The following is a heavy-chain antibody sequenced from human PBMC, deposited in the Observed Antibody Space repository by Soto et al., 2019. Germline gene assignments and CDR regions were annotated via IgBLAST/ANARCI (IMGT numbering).Heavy chain of an antibody. J-gene: IGHJ4*02. D-gene: IGHD3-16*01. V-gene: IGHV3-30*18. Sequence: PGGSLRLSCATSGFTLPIFDMHWDRQTPGKGLGCVEGIARNGCNKDYEGSVKGRFTVSGDNTMTTLYLKMNGLRSEDTAVYDCAKGAYTPSRNTTQDSGGLDHWGQGALVTVSS. CDR2: IARNGCNK. CDR3: AKGAYTPSRNTTQDSGGLDH. CDR1: GFTLPIFD.